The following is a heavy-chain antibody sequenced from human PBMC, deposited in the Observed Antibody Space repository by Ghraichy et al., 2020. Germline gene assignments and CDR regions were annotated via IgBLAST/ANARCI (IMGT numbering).Heavy chain of an antibody. CDR1: GYTFTSYD. Sequence: ASVKVSCKASGYTFTSYDINWVRQATGHGLEWMGWMNPNSGNTGYAQKFQGRVTMTRNTSISTAYMELSSLRSEDTAVYYCARGGSSWYGEDYWGQGTLVTVSS. J-gene: IGHJ4*02. CDR2: MNPNSGNT. V-gene: IGHV1-8*01. CDR3: ARGGSSWYGEDY. D-gene: IGHD6-13*01.